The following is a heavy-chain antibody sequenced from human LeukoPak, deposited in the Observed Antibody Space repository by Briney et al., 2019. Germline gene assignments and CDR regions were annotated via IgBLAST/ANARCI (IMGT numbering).Heavy chain of an antibody. CDR2: IRSSTSYI. D-gene: IGHD6-13*01. J-gene: IGHJ4*02. Sequence: GGSLRLSCAASGFTFSSYSMNWVRQAPGKGLEWVSSIRSSTSYIYYADSVKGRFTISRDNAKNSLYLQMNSLRAEDTAVYYCARDVAAGTFDYWGQGTLVTVS. CDR1: GFTFSSYS. CDR3: ARDVAAGTFDY. V-gene: IGHV3-21*01.